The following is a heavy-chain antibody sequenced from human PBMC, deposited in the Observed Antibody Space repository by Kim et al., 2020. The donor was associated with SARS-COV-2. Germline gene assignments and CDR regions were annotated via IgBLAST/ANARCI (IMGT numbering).Heavy chain of an antibody. CDR3: ARGGPTDIVVVPAAGTQRLTANWFDP. D-gene: IGHD2-2*01. V-gene: IGHV4-34*01. Sequence: SETLSLTCAVYGGSFSGYYWSWIRQPPGKGLEWIGEINHSGSTNYNPSLKSRVTISVDTSKNQFSLKLSSVTAADTAVYYCARGGPTDIVVVPAAGTQRLTANWFDPWGQGTLVTVSS. J-gene: IGHJ5*02. CDR2: INHSGST. CDR1: GGSFSGYY.